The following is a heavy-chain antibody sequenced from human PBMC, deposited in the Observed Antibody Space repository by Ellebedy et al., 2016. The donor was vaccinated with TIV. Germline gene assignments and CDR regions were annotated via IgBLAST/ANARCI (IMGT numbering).Heavy chain of an antibody. V-gene: IGHV3-48*02. Sequence: GESLKISCTASGFTFSSYRMNWVRPAPGKGLEWVSHISSRSSSIANADSVTGRFTIYRDNAKNSLYLQMNSLRDEDTAVYYCARDGPTYSDYWFDIWGQGTLVTVSS. CDR1: GFTFSSYR. J-gene: IGHJ5*02. CDR3: ARDGPTYSDYWFDI. D-gene: IGHD4-11*01. CDR2: ISSRSSSI.